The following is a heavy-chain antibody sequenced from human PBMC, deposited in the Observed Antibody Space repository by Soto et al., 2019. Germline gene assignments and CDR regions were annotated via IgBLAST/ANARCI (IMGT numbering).Heavy chain of an antibody. V-gene: IGHV3-23*01. CDR2: ISGSGGST. D-gene: IGHD3-3*01. J-gene: IGHJ4*02. CDR3: AKGLRDYDFWSGYYTWAFDY. CDR1: GFTFSSYA. Sequence: GGSLRLSCAASGFTFSSYAMSWVRQAPGKGLEWVSAISGSGGSTYYADSVKGRFTISRDNSKNTLYLQMNSLRAEDTAVYYCAKGLRDYDFWSGYYTWAFDYWGQGTLVTVSS.